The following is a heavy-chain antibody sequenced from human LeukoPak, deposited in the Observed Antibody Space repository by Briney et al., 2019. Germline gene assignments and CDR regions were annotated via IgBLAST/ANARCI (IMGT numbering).Heavy chain of an antibody. J-gene: IGHJ4*02. V-gene: IGHV3-30*04. CDR2: MSHDGSQE. Sequence: GGSLRLSCAASGFTFSDYSMHWVRQAPGKGLEWVAVMSHDGSQEYYADSVKGRFTISRDNSKNTLYLEMNSLRGDDSAIYYCASAKSSSWHNFDCWGQGTPVTVSS. CDR3: ASAKSSSWHNFDC. CDR1: GFTFSDYS. D-gene: IGHD6-13*01.